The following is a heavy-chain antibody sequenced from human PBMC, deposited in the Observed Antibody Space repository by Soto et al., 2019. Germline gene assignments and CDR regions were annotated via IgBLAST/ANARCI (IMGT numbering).Heavy chain of an antibody. CDR1: GFTFSSYS. Sequence: GGSLRLSCAASGFTFSSYSMNWVRQAPGKGLEWVSYISSSSSTIYYADSVKGRFTISRDNAKNSLYLQMNSLRDEDTAVYYCARNPGLLWFGESKDGMDVWGQGTTVTVSS. CDR3: ARNPGLLWFGESKDGMDV. V-gene: IGHV3-48*02. D-gene: IGHD3-10*01. J-gene: IGHJ6*02. CDR2: ISSSSSTI.